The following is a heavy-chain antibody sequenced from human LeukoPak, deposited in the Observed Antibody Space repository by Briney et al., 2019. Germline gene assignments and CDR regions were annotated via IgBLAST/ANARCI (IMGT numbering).Heavy chain of an antibody. Sequence: GESLKISCKGSGYSFASSWIGWVRQMPGKGLEWMGIIYPDDSDTRYSPSFEGQITISVDKSISTAYLQWSSLKASDTAVYYCARHGHCTNGVCYSNYYYDMDVWGKGTTVTVSS. V-gene: IGHV5-51*01. CDR3: ARHGHCTNGVCYSNYYYDMDV. CDR1: GYSFASSW. J-gene: IGHJ6*03. CDR2: IYPDDSDT. D-gene: IGHD2-8*01.